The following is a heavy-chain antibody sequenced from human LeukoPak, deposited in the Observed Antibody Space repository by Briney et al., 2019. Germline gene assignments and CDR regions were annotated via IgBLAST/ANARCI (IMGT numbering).Heavy chain of an antibody. CDR1: GGSISSGLYS. CDR2: IYHTGST. V-gene: IGHV4-30-2*01. D-gene: IGHD2-2*01. CDR3: ARLQYCSGTSCFWFDP. Sequence: TASETLSLTCDVSGGSISSGLYSWSWIRQPLGKGLEWIGYIYHTGSTYYNPSLKSRVTISVDTSKNQFSLRLSSVTAADTAVYYCARLQYCSGTSCFWFDPWGQGTLVTVSS. J-gene: IGHJ5*02.